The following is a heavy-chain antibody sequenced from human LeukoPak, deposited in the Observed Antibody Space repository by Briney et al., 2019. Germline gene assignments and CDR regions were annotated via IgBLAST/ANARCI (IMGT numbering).Heavy chain of an antibody. CDR3: AKDLKGIIPTAFDS. CDR2: IRYDGSNK. Sequence: GGSLRLSCAASGFTFSSYGMHWVRQAPGKGLEWVAFIRYDGSNKYYADSVKGRFTISRDNSKNTLYLQMNSLRAEDTAVYYCAKDLKGIIPTAFDSWGQGTLVTVSS. V-gene: IGHV3-30*02. J-gene: IGHJ4*02. CDR1: GFTFSSYG. D-gene: IGHD2-2*01.